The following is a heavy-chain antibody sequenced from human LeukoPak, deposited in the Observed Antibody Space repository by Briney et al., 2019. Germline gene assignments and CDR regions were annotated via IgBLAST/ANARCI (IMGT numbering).Heavy chain of an antibody. Sequence: GGSLRLSCAASGFTFSSYWMSWVRQAPGKGLEWVANIKQDGSEKYYVDSVKGRFTISRDNAKNSLYLQMNSLRAEDTAVYYCARDPYGDPRTYFDYWGQGTLVTVSS. J-gene: IGHJ4*02. CDR1: GFTFSSYW. CDR2: IKQDGSEK. CDR3: ARDPYGDPRTYFDY. D-gene: IGHD4-17*01. V-gene: IGHV3-7*01.